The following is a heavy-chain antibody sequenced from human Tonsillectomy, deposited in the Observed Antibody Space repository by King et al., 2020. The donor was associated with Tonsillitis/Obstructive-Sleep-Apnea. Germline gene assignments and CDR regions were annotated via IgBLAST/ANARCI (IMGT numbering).Heavy chain of an antibody. CDR3: ARVPGAGLRWFDP. Sequence: VQLQESGPGLVKPSETLSLTCTVSGGSVSSGSDYWSWIRQPPGKGLEWIGYIYYSGSTNYNPSLKSRVTLSVDTAKNQFSLKLSSVTAADTAVYYCARVPGAGLRWFDPWGQGTRVTVSS. CDR2: IYYSGST. J-gene: IGHJ5*02. V-gene: IGHV4-61*01. CDR1: GGSVSSGSDY. D-gene: IGHD3-10*01.